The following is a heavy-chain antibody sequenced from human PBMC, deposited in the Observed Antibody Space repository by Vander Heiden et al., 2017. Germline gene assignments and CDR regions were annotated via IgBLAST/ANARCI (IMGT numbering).Heavy chain of an antibody. V-gene: IGHV3-21*01. J-gene: IGHJ6*02. CDR2: ISSSSSYI. D-gene: IGHD3-16*02. CDR3: AREVIPAPDDYYYYYGMDV. CDR1: GFTFSSYS. Sequence: EVQLVASGGGLVKPGGSLRLSCAASGFTFSSYSMNWVRQAPGKGLEWVSSISSSSSYIYYADSVKGRFTISRDNAKNSLYLQMNSLRAEDTAVYYCAREVIPAPDDYYYYYGMDVWGQGTTVTVSS.